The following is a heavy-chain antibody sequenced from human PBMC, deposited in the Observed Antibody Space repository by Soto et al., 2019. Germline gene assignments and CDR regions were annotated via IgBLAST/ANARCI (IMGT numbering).Heavy chain of an antibody. CDR2: ISGSGGST. V-gene: IGHV3-23*01. Sequence: GGSLRRSCAASGFTFSSYAMSWVRQAPGKGLEWVSAISGSGGSTYYADSVKGRFTISRDNSKNTLYLQMNSLRAEDTAVYYCAKDLEAGGYCSGGSCPPSDWFDPWGQGTLVTVSS. CDR3: AKDLEAGGYCSGGSCPPSDWFDP. J-gene: IGHJ5*02. D-gene: IGHD2-15*01. CDR1: GFTFSSYA.